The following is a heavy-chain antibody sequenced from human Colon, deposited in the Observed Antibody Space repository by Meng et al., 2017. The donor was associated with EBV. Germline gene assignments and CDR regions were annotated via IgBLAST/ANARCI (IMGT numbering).Heavy chain of an antibody. CDR2: IYYNGST. D-gene: IGHD3-10*01. Sequence: QLQVQGSGPGLVKPSETLSLTCTVSGGSISISSYYWGWIRQPPGKGLEWIGSIYYNGSTYYNPSLKSRVTISVDTSKNQFSLKLNSVTAADTAVYYCARRRYYYGSGSYHSYYFDYWGQGALVTVSS. CDR3: ARRRYYYGSGSYHSYYFDY. V-gene: IGHV4-39*01. CDR1: GGSISISSYY. J-gene: IGHJ4*02.